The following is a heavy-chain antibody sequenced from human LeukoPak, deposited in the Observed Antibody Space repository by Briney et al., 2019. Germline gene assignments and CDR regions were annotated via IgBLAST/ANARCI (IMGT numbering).Heavy chain of an antibody. CDR3: AASPDYYDSSGYSYYFDY. J-gene: IGHJ4*02. V-gene: IGHV1-58*01. CDR1: GFTFTSSA. D-gene: IGHD3-22*01. CDR2: IVVGSGNT. Sequence: SVKVSCKASGFTFTSSAVQWVRQARGQRLEWIGWIVVGSGNTNHTQKFQERVTITRDMSTSTAYMELSSLRSEDTAVYYCAASPDYYDSSGYSYYFDYWGQGTLVTVSS.